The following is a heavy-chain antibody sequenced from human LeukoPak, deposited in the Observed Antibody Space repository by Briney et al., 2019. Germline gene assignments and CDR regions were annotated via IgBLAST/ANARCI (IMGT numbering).Heavy chain of an antibody. J-gene: IGHJ5*02. Sequence: GGSLRLSCAASGFMFSTYDMHWVRQATGKRLEWVSSISIAGDTNYPGSVKDRFTISRENANNSLYLQMNNVRAGDTAVYYCARGRHYGSGSPYWFDPWGQGTLVIVSS. D-gene: IGHD3-10*01. V-gene: IGHV3-13*01. CDR1: GFMFSTYD. CDR3: ARGRHYGSGSPYWFDP. CDR2: ISIAGDT.